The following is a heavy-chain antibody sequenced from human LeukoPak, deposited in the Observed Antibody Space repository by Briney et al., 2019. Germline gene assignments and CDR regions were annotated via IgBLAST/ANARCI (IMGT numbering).Heavy chain of an antibody. CDR1: GGSISSSSYY. Sequence: SETVSLTCTVSGGSISSSSYYWGWIRQPPGKGLEWIGSIYYSGSTYYNPSLKSRVTISVDTSKNQFSLKLSSVTAADTAVYYCARRGVAAAGRFDYWGQGTLVTVSS. V-gene: IGHV4-39*01. CDR2: IYYSGST. D-gene: IGHD6-13*01. CDR3: ARRGVAAAGRFDY. J-gene: IGHJ4*02.